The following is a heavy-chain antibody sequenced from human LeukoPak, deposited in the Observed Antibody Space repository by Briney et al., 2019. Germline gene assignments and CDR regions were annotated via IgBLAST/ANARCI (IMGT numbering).Heavy chain of an antibody. Sequence: ASVKVSRKASGYTFTSYSISWVRQAPGQGLEWMGWINPNSGGTNYAQKFQGRVTMTRDTSISTAYMELSRLRSDDTAVYYCARGGIAAAGNYGYVLRFDYWGQGTLVTVSS. CDR1: GYTFTSYS. D-gene: IGHD6-13*01. J-gene: IGHJ4*02. V-gene: IGHV1-2*02. CDR3: ARGGIAAAGNYGYVLRFDY. CDR2: INPNSGGT.